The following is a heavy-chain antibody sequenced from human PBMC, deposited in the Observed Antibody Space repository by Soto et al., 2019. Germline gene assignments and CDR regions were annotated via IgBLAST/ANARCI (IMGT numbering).Heavy chain of an antibody. V-gene: IGHV3-48*01. CDR2: ISSSSTTM. J-gene: IGHJ4*02. D-gene: IGHD6-19*01. CDR1: GFTFSSYN. CDR3: ARRFEQWLVFDY. Sequence: GGSLRLSCAASGFTFSSYNMNWVRLAPGKGLEWVSYISSSSTTMYYADSVKGRFTISRDNAKNSLYLQMNSLRAEDTAVYYCARRFEQWLVFDYWGQGALVTAPQ.